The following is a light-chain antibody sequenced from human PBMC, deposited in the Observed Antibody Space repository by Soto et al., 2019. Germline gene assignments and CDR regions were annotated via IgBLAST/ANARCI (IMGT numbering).Light chain of an antibody. CDR2: GAS. J-gene: IGKJ1*01. CDR1: QSFSNN. CDR3: QQYNNWPRWT. Sequence: EIVMTQSPATLSVSPGERATLSCRASQSFSNNLAWYQQKPGQAPRLLIYGASTRATGIPARFSGSGSGTEFTLNISSLQSEDFAVYYCQQYNNWPRWTFGQGTRVEIK. V-gene: IGKV3-15*01.